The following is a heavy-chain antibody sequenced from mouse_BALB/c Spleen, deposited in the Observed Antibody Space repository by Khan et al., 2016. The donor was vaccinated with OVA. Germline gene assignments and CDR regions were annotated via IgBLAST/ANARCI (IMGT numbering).Heavy chain of an antibody. CDR1: GYTFTNYW. D-gene: IGHD2-10*01. CDR3: ARNAYFGNYFDS. V-gene: IGHV1S81*02. J-gene: IGHJ2*01. Sequence: QVQLQQPGAELVKPGASVKLSCKASGYTFTNYWVHWVKQRPGQGLEWIGEVYPGDGRANYNEKFKSKATLTVDKSSNTAFMQLSRLTSEDSAVYACARNAYFGNYFDSWGQGTTLTVSS. CDR2: VYPGDGRA.